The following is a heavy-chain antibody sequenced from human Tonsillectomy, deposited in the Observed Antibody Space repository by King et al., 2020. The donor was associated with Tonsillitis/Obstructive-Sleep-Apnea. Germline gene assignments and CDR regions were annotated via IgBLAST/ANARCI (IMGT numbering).Heavy chain of an antibody. CDR1: GFTFSNYA. D-gene: IGHD3-10*01. V-gene: IGHV3-33*01. Sequence: VQLVESGGGVVRPGRSLRLSCAASGFTFSNYAMHWVRQAPGKGLEWVAVIWYDGSKEYYADSVKGRFTISRDNSKNTLYLQMNSLRAEDTAVYYCARRGEGEDFDYWGQGTLVTVSS. CDR3: ARRGEGEDFDY. J-gene: IGHJ4*02. CDR2: IWYDGSKE.